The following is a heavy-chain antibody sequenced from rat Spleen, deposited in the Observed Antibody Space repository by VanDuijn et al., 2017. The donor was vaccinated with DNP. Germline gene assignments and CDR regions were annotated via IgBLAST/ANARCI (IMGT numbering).Heavy chain of an antibody. CDR2: ISYDGGGT. J-gene: IGHJ2*01. Sequence: EVQLVESGGGLVQPGRSLKLSCAASGFTFSDYYMAWVRQAPTKGLEWVAYISYDGGGTYYGDSVKGRFTISRDNAKSTLYLQMTSLRSEDMATYYCVRWNSGHFVNWGQGVMVTVSS. V-gene: IGHV5-22*01. D-gene: IGHD4-3*01. CDR3: VRWNSGHFVN. CDR1: GFTFSDYY.